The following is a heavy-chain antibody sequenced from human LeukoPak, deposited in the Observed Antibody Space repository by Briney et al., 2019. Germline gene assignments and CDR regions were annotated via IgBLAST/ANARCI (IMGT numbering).Heavy chain of an antibody. Sequence: GASVRVSCKASRYIVSIYVITWARQAPRQGREDLGWISASDGTTNYAQKVQDRVTINTDNSTSTDYLELRSLSSEDTAVYYCARCGDAVNTHFSHWGKGTLVTV. CDR1: RYIVSIYV. J-gene: IGHJ4*02. CDR3: ARCGDAVNTHFSH. CDR2: ISASDGTT. D-gene: IGHD4-17*01. V-gene: IGHV1-18*01.